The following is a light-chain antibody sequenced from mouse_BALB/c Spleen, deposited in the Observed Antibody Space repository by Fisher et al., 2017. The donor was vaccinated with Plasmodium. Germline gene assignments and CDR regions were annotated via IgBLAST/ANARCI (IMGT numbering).Light chain of an antibody. CDR1: QSLLDSDGRTY. V-gene: IGKV1-135*01. CDR3: WQGTHLCT. CDR2: LVS. Sequence: VLTQSTLTLSVTIGQPASISCKSSQSLLDSDGRTYLRWLLQRPGQSPKRLIYLVSKLDSGVPDRFTGSGSGTDFTLKISRVVAEDLGVYYCWQGTHLCTFGGGNKLEIK. J-gene: IGKJ1*01.